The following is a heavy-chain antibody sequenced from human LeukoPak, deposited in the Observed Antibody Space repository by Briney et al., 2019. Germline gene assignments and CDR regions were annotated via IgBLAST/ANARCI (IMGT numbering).Heavy chain of an antibody. Sequence: GASVKVSCKASGYTFTGYYMHWVRQAPGQGLEWMGWINPNSGGTNYAQKFQGRVTMTRDTSISTACMELSRLRSDDTAVYYCARDLWFGEPPGYWGQGTLVTVSS. J-gene: IGHJ4*02. CDR2: INPNSGGT. CDR3: ARDLWFGEPPGY. CDR1: GYTFTGYY. D-gene: IGHD3-10*01. V-gene: IGHV1-2*02.